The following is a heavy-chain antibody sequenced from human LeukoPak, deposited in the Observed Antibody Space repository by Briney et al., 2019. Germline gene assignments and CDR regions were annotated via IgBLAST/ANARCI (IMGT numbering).Heavy chain of an antibody. J-gene: IGHJ6*03. CDR2: IDHTGST. V-gene: IGHV4-59*11. CDR1: GDSISMHY. Sequence: PSETLSLTCSVSGDSISMHYWSWIRQPPGKGLEWIGYIDHTGSTNYNPSLNSRVTMSRDTSKNHFSLELSSVTAADTAVYFCARGRVSSSSWSSTYYYYFYMDVWGKGTTVTVSS. CDR3: ARGRVSSSSWSSTYYYYFYMDV. D-gene: IGHD6-13*01.